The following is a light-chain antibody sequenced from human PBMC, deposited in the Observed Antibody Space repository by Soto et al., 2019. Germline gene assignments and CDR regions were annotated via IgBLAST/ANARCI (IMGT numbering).Light chain of an antibody. CDR1: QSVSNK. V-gene: IGKV3-15*01. CDR3: QQYNDWPPWT. CDR2: GAS. Sequence: EIVMTQSPATLSVSPGERATLSCRASQSVSNKLAWYQQKPGQAPRLLIYGASTRATGVPARFSGSGSGTEFSLTISSLQSEDFALYYCQQYNDWPPWTFGQGTKVEIK. J-gene: IGKJ1*01.